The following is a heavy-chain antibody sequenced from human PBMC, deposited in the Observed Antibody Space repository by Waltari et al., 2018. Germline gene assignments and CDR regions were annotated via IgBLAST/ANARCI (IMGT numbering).Heavy chain of an antibody. D-gene: IGHD6-13*01. CDR3: ARADSSTAYFYYYMDV. CDR1: GGSISTYY. V-gene: IGHV4-59*01. Sequence: QVELQESGPGMVKAAETLSLTCTASGGSISTYYWSWIRQPPGKGLEYIGYVYYTGTTNYNPSLKNRFTISLDTSKNQFSLKVNSVTAADTAVYYCARADSSTAYFYYYMDVWGTGTTVTVSS. J-gene: IGHJ6*03. CDR2: VYYTGTT.